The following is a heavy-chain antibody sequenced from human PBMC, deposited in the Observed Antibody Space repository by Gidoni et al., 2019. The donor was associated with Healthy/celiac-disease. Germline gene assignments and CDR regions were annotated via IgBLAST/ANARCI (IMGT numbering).Heavy chain of an antibody. D-gene: IGHD6-13*01. CDR1: GFSLSNARMV. J-gene: IGHJ4*02. Sequence: QVTLKESVPVLLKPTETLTLTCPVSGFSLSNARMVVSWIRQPPGKALEWLAHIFSNDEKSYSTSLKSRLTISKDTAKSQVVLTMTNMDPVDTATYYCARRLAAARYLDYWGQGTMVNVSS. CDR2: IFSNDEK. V-gene: IGHV2-26*01. CDR3: ARRLAAARYLDY.